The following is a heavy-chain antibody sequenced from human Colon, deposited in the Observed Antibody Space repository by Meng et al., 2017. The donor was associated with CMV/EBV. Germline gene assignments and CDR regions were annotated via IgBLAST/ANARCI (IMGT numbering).Heavy chain of an antibody. Sequence: GESLKISCAASGFTFSTYNMNWVRQAPGKGLEWVSSISSGSSDIYYADSVKGRFTISRDNAKNSLYLQLNSLRGDDTAVYYCVRTDYYDGRGYKVRGAFDIWGQGTMVTVSS. V-gene: IGHV3-21*01. J-gene: IGHJ3*02. CDR3: VRTDYYDGRGYKVRGAFDI. D-gene: IGHD3-22*01. CDR2: ISSGSSDI. CDR1: GFTFSTYN.